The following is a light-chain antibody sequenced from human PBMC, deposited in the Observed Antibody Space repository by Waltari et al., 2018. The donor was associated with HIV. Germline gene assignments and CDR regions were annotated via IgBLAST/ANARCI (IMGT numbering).Light chain of an antibody. V-gene: IGLV2-11*01. J-gene: IGLJ2*01. CDR1: RRDIGAYDY. CDR2: DVN. CDR3: SSYGGVASYLI. Sequence: HSALTQPRPVSGSPGQSVTIACTGTRRDIGAYDYVSWFQKFPGRAPKLLIFDVNKRPSGVPDRFSGFKSGDTASLTISGLQPDDESDYFCSSYGGVASYLIFGGGTTLTVL.